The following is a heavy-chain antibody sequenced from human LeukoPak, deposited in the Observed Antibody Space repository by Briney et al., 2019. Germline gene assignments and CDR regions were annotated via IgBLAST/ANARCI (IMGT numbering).Heavy chain of an antibody. CDR3: ARVEMATYFDY. D-gene: IGHD5-24*01. J-gene: IGHJ4*02. CDR1: GGSISSGSYY. Sequence: ASETLSLTCTVSGGSISSGSYYWSWIRQPAGKGLEWIGRIYTSGGTNYNPSLKSRVTISVDTSKNQFSLKLSSVTAADTAVYYCARVEMATYFDYWGQGTLVTVSS. CDR2: IYTSGGT. V-gene: IGHV4-61*02.